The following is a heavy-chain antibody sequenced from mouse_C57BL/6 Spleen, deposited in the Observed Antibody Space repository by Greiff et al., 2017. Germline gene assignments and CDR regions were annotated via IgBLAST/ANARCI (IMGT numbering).Heavy chain of an antibody. CDR1: GYAFSSYW. Sequence: QVQLKQSGAELVKPGASVKISCKASGYAFSSYWMNWVKQRPGKGLEWIGQIYPGDGDTNYNGKFKGKATLTADKSSSTAYMQLSSLTSEDSAVYFCARKALTTGFAYWGQGTLVTVSA. J-gene: IGHJ3*01. CDR3: ARKALTTGFAY. V-gene: IGHV1-80*01. CDR2: IYPGDGDT. D-gene: IGHD1-1*01.